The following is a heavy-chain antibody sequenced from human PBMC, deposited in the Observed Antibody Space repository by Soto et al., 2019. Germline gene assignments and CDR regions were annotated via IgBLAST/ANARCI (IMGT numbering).Heavy chain of an antibody. D-gene: IGHD3-10*01. Sequence: QVHLVQSGAEVKKPGASVKVSCQGSGYAFTTYGITWVRQAPGQGLEWMGWISAHNGNTNSAQKPQGSVTAPRDTSTSTAYMELRSLRYDDTAVYSCATGRYGAYWGQGALVTVSS. CDR1: GYAFTTYG. J-gene: IGHJ4*02. CDR2: ISAHNGNT. CDR3: ATGRYGAY. V-gene: IGHV1-18*01.